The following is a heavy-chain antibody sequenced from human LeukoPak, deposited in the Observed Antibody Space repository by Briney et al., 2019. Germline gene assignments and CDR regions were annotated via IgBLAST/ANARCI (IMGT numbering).Heavy chain of an antibody. CDR3: ARVTRGSWHYFDY. CDR2: IYYSGST. D-gene: IGHD6-6*01. J-gene: IGHJ4*02. V-gene: IGHV4-59*01. Sequence: SETLSLTCTVSGGSISSYYWSWIRQPPGKGLEWIGYIYYSGSTNYNPSLKSRVTISVDTSKNQFSLKLSSVTAADTAVYYCARVTRGSWHYFDYCGQGTLVTVSS. CDR1: GGSISSYY.